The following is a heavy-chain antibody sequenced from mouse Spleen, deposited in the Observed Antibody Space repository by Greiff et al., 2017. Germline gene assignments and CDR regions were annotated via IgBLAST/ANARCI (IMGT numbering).Heavy chain of an antibody. CDR3: ARNTDYAMDY. CDR1: GYTFTSYG. V-gene: IGHV1-81*01. J-gene: IGHJ4*01. Sequence: QVQLKQSGAELARPGASVKLSCKASGYTFTSYGISWVKQRTGQGLEWIGEIYPRSGNTYYNEKFKGKATLTADKSSSTAYMELRSLTSEDSAVYFCARNTDYAMDYWGQGTSVTVSS. CDR2: IYPRSGNT.